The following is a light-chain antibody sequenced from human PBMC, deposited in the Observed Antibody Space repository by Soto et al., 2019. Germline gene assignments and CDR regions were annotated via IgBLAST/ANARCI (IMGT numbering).Light chain of an antibody. CDR2: GAL. CDR1: QSVSNSY. V-gene: IGKV3-20*01. J-gene: IGKJ1*01. CDR3: QHYVSSPPWT. Sequence: EIVLTQSPGTLSLSPGERATLSCRASQSVSNSYLAWYQQKPGQAPRLLIYGALSRATGISDRFSGSGSGTDFTLTISRLEPEDFAVYYCQHYVSSPPWTFGQRTKVEIK.